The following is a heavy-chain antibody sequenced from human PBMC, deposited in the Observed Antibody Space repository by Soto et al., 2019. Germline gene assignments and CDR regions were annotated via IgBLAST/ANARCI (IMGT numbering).Heavy chain of an antibody. CDR3: ARGGFGDIWGSYRY. CDR2: INHSGST. V-gene: IGHV4-34*01. CDR1: GGSFSGYY. J-gene: IGHJ4*02. D-gene: IGHD3-16*02. Sequence: SETLSLTCAVYGGSFSGYYWSWIRQPPGKGLEWIGEINHSGSTNYNPSLKSRVTISVDTSKNQFSLKLSSVTAADTAVYYCARGGFGDIWGSYRYWGQGTLVTVSS.